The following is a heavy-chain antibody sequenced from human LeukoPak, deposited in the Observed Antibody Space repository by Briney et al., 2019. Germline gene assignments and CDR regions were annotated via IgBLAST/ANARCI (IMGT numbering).Heavy chain of an antibody. J-gene: IGHJ5*02. CDR2: IWYDGSNK. V-gene: IGHV3-33*06. D-gene: IGHD3-3*01. CDR3: AKDAFRVATISGFDP. CDR1: GFTFSSYG. Sequence: PGGSLSLSCAASGFTFSSYGMHWVRKAPGKGLERVAVIWYDGSNKYYADSVKGRFTISRDNSKSTLYLQMNSLRAEDTAVYYCAKDAFRVATISGFDPWGQGTLVTVSS.